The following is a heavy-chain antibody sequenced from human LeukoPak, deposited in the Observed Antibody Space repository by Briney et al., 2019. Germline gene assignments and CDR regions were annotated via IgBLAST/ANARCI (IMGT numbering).Heavy chain of an antibody. CDR3: AGFPGYSYGGLSYYGLRV. Sequence: GGSLRLSCAASTSNFNYYYMNWIRQAPGKGLEWLSYISDNGKTIFYADSVKGRFTISRDNAGKSLFFQMNSLRAEDTAVYYYAGFPGYSYGGLSYYGLRVWGQGTTVTVSS. J-gene: IGHJ6*02. CDR2: ISDNGKTI. CDR1: TSNFNYYY. D-gene: IGHD5-18*01. V-gene: IGHV3-11*01.